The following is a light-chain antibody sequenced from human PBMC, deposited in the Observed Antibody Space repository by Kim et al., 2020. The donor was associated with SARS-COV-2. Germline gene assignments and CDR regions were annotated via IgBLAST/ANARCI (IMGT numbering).Light chain of an antibody. V-gene: IGKV1-5*03. CDR2: QAS. Sequence: DIQMTQSPSTLSASVGDRVTITCRASQSISSWLAWYQQKPGKAPKVLIYQASSLDTGVPSRFSGSGSGTEFTLTISSLQPDDFATYYCQQYNNYPYTFGQGTKLEI. J-gene: IGKJ2*01. CDR3: QQYNNYPYT. CDR1: QSISSW.